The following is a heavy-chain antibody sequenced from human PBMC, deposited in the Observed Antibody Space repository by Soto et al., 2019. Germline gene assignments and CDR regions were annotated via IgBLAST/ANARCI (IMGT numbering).Heavy chain of an antibody. CDR3: AKDGSSNSSDYYYYGMDV. D-gene: IGHD2-2*01. J-gene: IGHJ6*02. CDR2: ISAYNGNT. Sequence: ASVKVSCKASGYTFTSYGISWVRQAPGQGLEWMGWISAYNGNTNYAQKLQGRVTMTTDTSTSTAYMELRSLRSDDTAVYYCAKDGSSNSSDYYYYGMDVWGQGTTVTVSS. CDR1: GYTFTSYG. V-gene: IGHV1-18*01.